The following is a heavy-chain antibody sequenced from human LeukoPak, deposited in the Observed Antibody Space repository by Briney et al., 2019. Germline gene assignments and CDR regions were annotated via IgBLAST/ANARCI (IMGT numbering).Heavy chain of an antibody. V-gene: IGHV3-30*02. CDR3: AKQSGSGTSGSDY. CDR2: IRYDGSNK. Sequence: GGSLRLSCAASGFTFSSYGMHWVRQAPGKGLEWVAFIRYDGSNKYYADSVKGRFTISRDNSKSTLYLQMNSLRAEDTAAYYCAKQSGSGTSGSDYWGQGTLVTVSS. J-gene: IGHJ4*02. CDR1: GFTFSSYG. D-gene: IGHD3-10*01.